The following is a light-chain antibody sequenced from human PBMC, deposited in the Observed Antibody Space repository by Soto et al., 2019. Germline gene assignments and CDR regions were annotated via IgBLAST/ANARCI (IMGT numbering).Light chain of an antibody. J-gene: IGLJ2*01. CDR3: CSYSSSDTLV. CDR1: SSDVGGHNF. Sequence: QSALTQPASVSGSPGQSITISCTGTSSDVGGHNFVSWYQQHPGRAPKLMIYDVRNRPSGVSNRFSGSKSANTASLVISGLQAEDEGDYYCCSYSSSDTLVFGGGTKLTVL. CDR2: DVR. V-gene: IGLV2-14*03.